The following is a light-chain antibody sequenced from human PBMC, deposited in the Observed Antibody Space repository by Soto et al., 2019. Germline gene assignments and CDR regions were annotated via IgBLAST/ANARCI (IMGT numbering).Light chain of an antibody. CDR1: QSISSY. Sequence: EIVLTHSPATLSLSPGERATLSCRASQSISSYLAWYQQKPGQAPRLLIYDVSNRAPGIPARFSGSGSGTAFAVTISSLEPEDFALYYCQQRSNWPQFTVGPRTKVDIK. J-gene: IGKJ3*01. CDR3: QQRSNWPQFT. V-gene: IGKV3-11*01. CDR2: DVS.